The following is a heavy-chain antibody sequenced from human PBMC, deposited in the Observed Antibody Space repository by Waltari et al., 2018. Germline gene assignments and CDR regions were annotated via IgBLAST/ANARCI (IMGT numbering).Heavy chain of an antibody. V-gene: IGHV4-38-2*01. D-gene: IGHD2-21*02. CDR3: ARQVTPYFDAFDI. CDR1: GYSISSGYY. CDR2: IYHSGST. Sequence: QVQLQESGPGLVKPSETLSLTCAVSGYSISSGYYWGWIRQPPGKGLDWIGSIYHSGSTYYNPSLKSRVTISVDTSKNQFSLKLSSVTAADTAVYYCARQVTPYFDAFDIWGQGTMVTVSS. J-gene: IGHJ3*02.